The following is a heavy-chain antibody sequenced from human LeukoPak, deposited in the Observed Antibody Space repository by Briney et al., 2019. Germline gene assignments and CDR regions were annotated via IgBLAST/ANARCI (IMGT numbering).Heavy chain of an antibody. CDR1: GFTFSSYA. J-gene: IGHJ3*02. Sequence: GGSLRLSCAASGFTFSSYAMSWVRQAPGKGLEWVSAIFGSGGSTYYADSVKGRFTISRDNSKNTLYLQMNSLRAEDTAVYYCAKDTYYYDSSRYSGYPFDIWGQGTMVTVSS. CDR2: IFGSGGST. V-gene: IGHV3-23*01. CDR3: AKDTYYYDSSRYSGYPFDI. D-gene: IGHD3-22*01.